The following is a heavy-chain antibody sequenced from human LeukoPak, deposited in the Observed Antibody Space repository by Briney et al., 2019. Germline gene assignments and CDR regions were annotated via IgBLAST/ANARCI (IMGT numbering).Heavy chain of an antibody. CDR1: GFTFSSYS. J-gene: IGHJ4*02. CDR2: ISSSSSYI. Sequence: PGGSLRLSCAASGFTFSSYSMNWVRQAPGKGLEWVSSISSSSSYIYYADSVKGRFTISRDNAKNSLYLQMNSLRAGDTAVYYCARDTGHGRDGYNWDYWGQGTLVTVSS. CDR3: ARDTGHGRDGYNWDY. D-gene: IGHD5-24*01. V-gene: IGHV3-21*01.